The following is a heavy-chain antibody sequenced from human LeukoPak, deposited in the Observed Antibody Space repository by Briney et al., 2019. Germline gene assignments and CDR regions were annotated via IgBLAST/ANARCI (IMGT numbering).Heavy chain of an antibody. V-gene: IGHV1-8*01. CDR1: GYTFTSYD. CDR2: MNPNSGNT. CDR3: ARSKAMVRGVSPWFDP. J-gene: IGHJ5*02. Sequence: GASVKVSCKASGYTFTSYDINWVRQATGQGLEWMGWMNPNSGNTGCAQKFQGRVTMTRNTSISTAYMELSSLRSEDTAVYYCARSKAMVRGVSPWFDPWGQGTLVTVSS. D-gene: IGHD3-10*01.